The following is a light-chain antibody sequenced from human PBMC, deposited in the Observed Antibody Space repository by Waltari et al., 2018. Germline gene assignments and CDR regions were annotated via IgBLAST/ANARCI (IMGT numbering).Light chain of an antibody. CDR3: LQYHSYPLT. Sequence: DIQMTQSPPSLSASVGDRAAITCRARQDIRNDLGWYQQRPGKAPQRLIFAASNLQRGVPSRFSGGASETDFTLTISCLQPEDFVTYYFLQYHSYPLTFGGGTKVELK. J-gene: IGKJ4*01. CDR1: QDIRND. V-gene: IGKV1-17*01. CDR2: AAS.